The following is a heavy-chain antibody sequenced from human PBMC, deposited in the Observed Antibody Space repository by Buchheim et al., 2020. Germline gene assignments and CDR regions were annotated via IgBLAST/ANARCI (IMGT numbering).Heavy chain of an antibody. D-gene: IGHD5-12*01. CDR2: IIPILGTA. Sequence: QVQLVQSGAEVKKPGSSVKVSCKASGGTFSSYAISWVRQAPGQGLEWMGGIIPILGTANYAQKFQGRVTMTADESSTTAYMELSSLRSEDTAVYYCARGVGWLRVEGYYYYGMDVWGQGTT. CDR1: GGTFSSYA. CDR3: ARGVGWLRVEGYYYYGMDV. V-gene: IGHV1-69*01. J-gene: IGHJ6*02.